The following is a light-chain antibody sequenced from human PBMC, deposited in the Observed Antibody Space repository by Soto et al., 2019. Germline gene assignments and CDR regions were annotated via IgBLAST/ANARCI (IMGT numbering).Light chain of an antibody. CDR2: GSS. CDR1: QSFSDN. CDR3: HQYNNWRGN. J-gene: IGKJ4*01. V-gene: IGKV3D-15*01. Sequence: EIVVTQSPVTPSGSPGERATLSCRASQSFSDNLAWNQQNPGSAPRPIFSGSSTRDTDIAVRSTGSGCGTEFTLTISGLHSEDFAVDYCHQYNNWRGNVAGGT.